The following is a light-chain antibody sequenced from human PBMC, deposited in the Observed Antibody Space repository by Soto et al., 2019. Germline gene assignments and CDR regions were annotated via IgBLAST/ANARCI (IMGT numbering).Light chain of an antibody. CDR1: EDISTW. J-gene: IGKJ5*01. CDR3: QHADSFPLIP. Sequence: DIQMTQSPSSVSASVGDRVTITCRSSEDISTWLAWYQQKPGKAPKLLIYAASSLQSGVPSRFSGSGSGTDCTLTISSLQPEDFATYYCQHADSFPLIPFGQGTRLDSK. CDR2: AAS. V-gene: IGKV1-12*01.